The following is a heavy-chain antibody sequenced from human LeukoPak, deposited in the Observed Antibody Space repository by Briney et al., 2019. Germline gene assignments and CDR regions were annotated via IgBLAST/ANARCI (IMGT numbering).Heavy chain of an antibody. CDR2: ISAYNGNT. Sequence: ASVTVSCKASGYTFTSYGISWVRQAPGQGLEWMGWISAYNGNTNYAQKLQGRVTMTTDTSTSTAYMELRSLRSDDTAVYYCARDHRAGIAVAGTFPFDYWGQGTLVTVSS. D-gene: IGHD6-19*01. V-gene: IGHV1-18*01. J-gene: IGHJ4*02. CDR3: ARDHRAGIAVAGTFPFDY. CDR1: GYTFTSYG.